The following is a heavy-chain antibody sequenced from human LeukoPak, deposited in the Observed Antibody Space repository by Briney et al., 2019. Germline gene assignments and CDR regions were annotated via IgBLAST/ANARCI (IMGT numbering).Heavy chain of an antibody. D-gene: IGHD5-18*01. CDR1: GYTFTGYY. Sequence: ASVKVSCKASGYTFTGYYMHWVRQAPGQGLEWMGWINPNSGGTNYAQKFQGRVTMTRDTSISTAYMELSRLRSDDTAVYYYARDVNSYGYSWFDPWGQGTLVTVSS. V-gene: IGHV1-2*02. J-gene: IGHJ5*02. CDR3: ARDVNSYGYSWFDP. CDR2: INPNSGGT.